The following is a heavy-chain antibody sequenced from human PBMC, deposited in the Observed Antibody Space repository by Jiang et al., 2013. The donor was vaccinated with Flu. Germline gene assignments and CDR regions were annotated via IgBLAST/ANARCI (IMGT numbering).Heavy chain of an antibody. CDR2: INPNSGGT. V-gene: IGHV1-2*02. Sequence: YTFTGYYMHWVRQAPGQGLEWMGWINPNSGGTNYAQKFQGRVTMTRDTSIRTAYMELSRLRSDDTAVYYCARETSASPLYDILTGSHYWFDPWGQGTLVTVSS. J-gene: IGHJ5*02. CDR1: YTFTGYY. D-gene: IGHD3-9*01. CDR3: ARETSASPLYDILTGSHYWFDP.